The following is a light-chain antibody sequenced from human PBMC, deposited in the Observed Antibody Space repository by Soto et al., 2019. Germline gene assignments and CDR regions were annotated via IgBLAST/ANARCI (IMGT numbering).Light chain of an antibody. J-gene: IGLJ3*02. CDR2: EVT. CDR1: SSDVGRYNT. Sequence: QSALTQPASVSGSPGQTITISCTGTSSDVGRYNTVSWYQHHPGKAPKLIIYEVTHRPAGISDRFSASKSGNTASLTISGLQAEDEADYYCMSFVESTSTHWVLGGVTKLTVL. V-gene: IGLV2-14*01. CDR3: MSFVESTSTHWV.